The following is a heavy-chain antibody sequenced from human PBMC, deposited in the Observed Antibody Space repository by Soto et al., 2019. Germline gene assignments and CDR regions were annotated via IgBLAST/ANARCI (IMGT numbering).Heavy chain of an antibody. CDR2: IYYTGST. Sequence: PSETLSLTCTVSGGSISSSSYYWGWIRQPPGKGLEWIGYIYYTGSTYYNPSLRSRVTVSLDTSKSQFSLKLTSVTAADTAVYYCARDNDGAQYSNSYNDYWGQGTRVTVSS. J-gene: IGHJ4*02. CDR1: GGSISSSSYY. D-gene: IGHD1-26*01. V-gene: IGHV4-61*01. CDR3: ARDNDGAQYSNSYNDY.